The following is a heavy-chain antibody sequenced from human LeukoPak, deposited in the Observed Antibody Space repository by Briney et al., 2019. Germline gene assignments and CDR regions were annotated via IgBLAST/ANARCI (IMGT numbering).Heavy chain of an antibody. J-gene: IGHJ6*03. CDR2: IYWNDDK. D-gene: IGHD6-6*01. Sequence: SGPTLVNPTQTLTLTCTFSGFSLSTSGVGVGWIRQPPGKALEWLALIYWNDDKRYSPSLKSRLTITKDTSKNQVVLTMTNMDPVDTATYYCAHTLEELVYYYYYMDVWGKGTTVTVSS. V-gene: IGHV2-5*01. CDR1: GFSLSTSGVG. CDR3: AHTLEELVYYYYYMDV.